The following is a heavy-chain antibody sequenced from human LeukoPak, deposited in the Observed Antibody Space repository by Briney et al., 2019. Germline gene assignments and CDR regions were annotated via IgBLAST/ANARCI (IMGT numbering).Heavy chain of an antibody. CDR1: GYSFTSYW. J-gene: IGHJ6*03. CDR3: ARRAKLEWLSFQTDYYYMDV. D-gene: IGHD3-3*01. V-gene: IGHV5-51*01. Sequence: GESLKISCKGSGYSFTSYWIAWVRQTPGKGLEWMGIIYPGDSDTRYSPSFQGQVTISADKSISTAYLQWSSLKASDTAMYYCARRAKLEWLSFQTDYYYMDVWGKGTTVTVSS. CDR2: IYPGDSDT.